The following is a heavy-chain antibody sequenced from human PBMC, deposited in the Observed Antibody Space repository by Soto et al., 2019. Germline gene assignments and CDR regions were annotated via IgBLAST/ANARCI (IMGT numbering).Heavy chain of an antibody. CDR1: GFTFSSYA. J-gene: IGHJ5*02. CDR2: ISCSGGST. Sequence: HPGGSLRLSCAASGFTFSSYAMSWVRQAPGKGLEWVSAISCSGGSTYYADSVKGRFTISRDNSKNTLYLQMNSLRAGDTAVYYCAKGAWGQQLTPGFDPWGQGTLVTVSS. CDR3: AKGAWGQQLTPGFDP. V-gene: IGHV3-23*01. D-gene: IGHD6-13*01.